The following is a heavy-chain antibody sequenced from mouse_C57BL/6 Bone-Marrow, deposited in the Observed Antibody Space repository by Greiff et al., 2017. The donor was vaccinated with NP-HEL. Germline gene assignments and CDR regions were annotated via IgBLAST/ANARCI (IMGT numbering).Heavy chain of an antibody. D-gene: IGHD1-1*01. CDR3: ASLYYYGSSLAY. J-gene: IGHJ3*01. CDR1: GYAFSSSW. Sequence: VQLQQSGPELVKPGASVKISCKASGYAFSSSWMNWVKQRPGKGLEWIGRIYPGDGDTNYNGKFKGKATLTADKSSSTAYMQLSSLTSEDSAVYFCASLYYYGSSLAYWGQGTLVTVSA. V-gene: IGHV1-82*01. CDR2: IYPGDGDT.